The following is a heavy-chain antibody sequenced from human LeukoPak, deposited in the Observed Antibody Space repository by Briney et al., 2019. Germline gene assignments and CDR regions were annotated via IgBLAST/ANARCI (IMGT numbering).Heavy chain of an antibody. V-gene: IGHV4-4*07. CDR2: IYTSGST. D-gene: IGHD6-19*01. J-gene: IGHJ4*02. CDR1: GGSISSYY. Sequence: PSGTLSPTCTVSGGSISSYYWSWIRQPAGKGLEWIGRIYTSGSTNYNPSLKSRVTISVDKSRNQFSLKLSSVTAADTAVYYCARGGDSSGFYWGQGTLVTVSS. CDR3: ARGGDSSGFY.